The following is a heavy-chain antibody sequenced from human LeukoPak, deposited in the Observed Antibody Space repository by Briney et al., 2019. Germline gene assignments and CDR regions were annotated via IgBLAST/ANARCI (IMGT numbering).Heavy chain of an antibody. CDR1: GGSISSYY. J-gene: IGHJ6*03. V-gene: IGHV4-59*01. Sequence: SETLSLTCTVSGGSISSYYWSWIRQPPGKGLEWIGYIYYSGSTNYNPSLKSRVTISVDTSKNQFSLKLSSVTAADTAVYYCAREGSNPYYYYMDVWGKGTTVTISS. D-gene: IGHD2-15*01. CDR3: AREGSNPYYYYMDV. CDR2: IYYSGST.